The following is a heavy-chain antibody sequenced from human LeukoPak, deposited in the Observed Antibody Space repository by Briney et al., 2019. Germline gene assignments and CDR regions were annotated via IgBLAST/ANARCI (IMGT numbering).Heavy chain of an antibody. CDR2: INPNSGGT. Sequence: ASVKVSCKASGYTFTSNYMHWVRQAPGQGLEWMGWINPNSGGTNYAQKFQGRVTMTRDTSISTAYMELSRLRSDDTAVYYCASIYYGSGIPIDYWGQGTLVTVSS. V-gene: IGHV1-2*02. J-gene: IGHJ4*02. D-gene: IGHD3-10*01. CDR1: GYTFTSNY. CDR3: ASIYYGSGIPIDY.